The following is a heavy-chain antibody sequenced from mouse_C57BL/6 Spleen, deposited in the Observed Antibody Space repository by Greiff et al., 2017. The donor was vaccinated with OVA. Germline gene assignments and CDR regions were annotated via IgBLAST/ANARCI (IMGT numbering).Heavy chain of an antibody. CDR2: IYPSDSET. CDR3: AREDYYGSGTYYFDY. Sequence: QVQLQQPGAELVRPGSSVKLSCKASGYTFTSYWMDWVKQRPGQGLEWIGNIYPSDSETHYNQKFKDKATLTVDKSSSTAYMQLSSLTSEDSAVYYCAREDYYGSGTYYFDYWGQGTTLTVSS. V-gene: IGHV1-61*01. J-gene: IGHJ2*01. D-gene: IGHD1-1*01. CDR1: GYTFTSYW.